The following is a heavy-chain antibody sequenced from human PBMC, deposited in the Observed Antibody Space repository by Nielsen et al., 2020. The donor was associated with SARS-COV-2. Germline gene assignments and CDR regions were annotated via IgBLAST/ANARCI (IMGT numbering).Heavy chain of an antibody. V-gene: IGHV5-51*01. CDR1: EYNFATYW. D-gene: IGHD6-13*01. CDR2: VYPGDSDT. Sequence: AESQKISCQGSEYNFATYWTAWVRQMPGKGLELMWVVYPGDSDTRYSPSFQGQVIISFDKSITTAYLQWNSLQASDSAMYYCARLQSSTGGGMDVWGQGTAVTVSS. CDR3: ARLQSSTGGGMDV. J-gene: IGHJ6*02.